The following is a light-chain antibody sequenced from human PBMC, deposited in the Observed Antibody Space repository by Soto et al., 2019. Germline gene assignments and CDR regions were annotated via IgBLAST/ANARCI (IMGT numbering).Light chain of an antibody. CDR3: SSFASSNPWV. V-gene: IGLV2-8*01. J-gene: IGLJ3*02. Sequence: QSALTQPPSASGSPGQSVTISCTGTSSDVGAYNYVSWYQQHAGKAPKLVIYEVTKRPSGVPDRFSGSKSANTASLTVSGLQAEDEADYYCSSFASSNPWVFGGGTKLPVL. CDR1: SSDVGAYNY. CDR2: EVT.